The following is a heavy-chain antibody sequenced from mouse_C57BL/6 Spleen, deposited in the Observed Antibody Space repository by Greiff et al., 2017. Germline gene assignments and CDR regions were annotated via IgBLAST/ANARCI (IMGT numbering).Heavy chain of an antibody. V-gene: IGHV1-69*01. CDR1: GYTFTSYW. CDR2: IDPSDSYT. D-gene: IGHD4-1*01. Sequence: VQLQQPGAELVMPGASVKLSCKASGYTFTSYWMHWVKQRPGQGLEWIGEIDPSDSYTNYNQKFKGKSTLTVDKSSSTAYMQLSSLTSEDSAVYYWARSELRDYWGQGTLVTVSA. J-gene: IGHJ3*01. CDR3: ARSELRDY.